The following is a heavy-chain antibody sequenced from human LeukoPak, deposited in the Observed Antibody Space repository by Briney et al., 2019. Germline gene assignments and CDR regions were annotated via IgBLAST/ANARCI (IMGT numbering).Heavy chain of an antibody. CDR2: IYPGDSDT. V-gene: IGHV5-51*01. J-gene: IGHJ4*02. D-gene: IGHD3-10*01. CDR1: GYSFTSYW. Sequence: GASLQISCKGSGYSFTSYWIGWVRQLPGKGLEWMGIIYPGDSDTRYSPPFQGQVTISADKSISTAYLQWSSLKASDTAMYYCALDGSGSYTLFVYWGQGTLVTVSS. CDR3: ALDGSGSYTLFVY.